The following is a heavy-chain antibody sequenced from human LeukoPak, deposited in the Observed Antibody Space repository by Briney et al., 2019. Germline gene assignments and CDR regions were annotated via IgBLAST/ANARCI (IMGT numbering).Heavy chain of an antibody. CDR2: INPSAGSR. CDR1: GYTFTSYY. Sequence: GASVKVSCKAGGYTFTSYYMHWVRQAPGQGVEWMGVINPSAGSRNYAQKFQGRVTMTRDTSTSTVYMKLSSLRSEDTAVYYCARAIVGATGYFDYWGQGTLVTVSS. CDR3: ARAIVGATGYFDY. V-gene: IGHV1-46*01. D-gene: IGHD1-26*01. J-gene: IGHJ4*02.